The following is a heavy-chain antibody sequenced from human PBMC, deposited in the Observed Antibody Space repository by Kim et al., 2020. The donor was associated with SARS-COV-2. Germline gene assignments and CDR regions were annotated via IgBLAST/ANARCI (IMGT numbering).Heavy chain of an antibody. D-gene: IGHD6-19*01. CDR3: AKSQWLVENYYYYGMDV. Sequence: VKGRFTISRDNAKKSLYLQMNSLRAEDTAVYYCAKSQWLVENYYYYGMDVWGQGTTVTVSS. V-gene: IGHV3-21*01. J-gene: IGHJ6*02.